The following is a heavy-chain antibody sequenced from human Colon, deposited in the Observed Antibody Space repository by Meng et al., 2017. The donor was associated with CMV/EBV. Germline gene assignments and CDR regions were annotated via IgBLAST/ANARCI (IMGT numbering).Heavy chain of an antibody. J-gene: IGHJ5*01. V-gene: IGHV3-23*01. CDR3: AKGGDTSIVTRWFDS. D-gene: IGHD5-18*01. CDR2: ISGSEGSI. Sequence: GGSLSLSCAASGFIFNKYAVAWVRQAPGKGLEWVSSISGSEGSIYYADSAKGRFTISRDNSKKTLYLEMSSLRVDDTAVYYCAKGGDTSIVTRWFDSWGQGTLVTVSS. CDR1: GFIFNKYA.